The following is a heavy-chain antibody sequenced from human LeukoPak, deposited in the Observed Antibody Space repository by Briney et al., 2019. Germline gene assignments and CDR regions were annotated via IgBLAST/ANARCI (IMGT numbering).Heavy chain of an antibody. CDR3: ARHGSRYSSSPDHAFDI. CDR1: GFTFSNAW. CDR2: IKTKTDDGTT. J-gene: IGHJ3*02. V-gene: IGHV3-15*07. D-gene: IGHD6-19*01. Sequence: GGSLRLSCAASGFTFSNAWMNWVRQAPGKGLEWVGRIKTKTDDGTTDYAAPVKGRFTISRDDSKNTLYLHMHSLKTEDTAVYYCARHGSRYSSSPDHAFDIWGQGTMVTVSS.